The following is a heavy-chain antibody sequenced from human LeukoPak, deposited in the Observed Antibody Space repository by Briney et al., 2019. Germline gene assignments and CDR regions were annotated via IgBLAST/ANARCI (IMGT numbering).Heavy chain of an antibody. V-gene: IGHV1-69*05. CDR2: IIPIFGTA. D-gene: IGHD2-2*01. J-gene: IGHJ4*02. Sequence: ASVKVSCKASGGTFSSYAISWVRQAPGQGLEWMGRIIPIFGTANYAQKFKGRVTITTDESTSTAYMELSSLRSEDTAVYYCARVVPAATSTWYFDYWGQGTLVTVSS. CDR3: ARVVPAATSTWYFDY. CDR1: GGTFSSYA.